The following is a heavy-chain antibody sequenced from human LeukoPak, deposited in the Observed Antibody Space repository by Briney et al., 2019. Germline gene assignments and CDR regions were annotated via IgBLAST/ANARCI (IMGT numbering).Heavy chain of an antibody. D-gene: IGHD4-17*01. CDR3: AREGATVTPWYYYGMDV. V-gene: IGHV4-39*07. CDR1: GGSISSSSYY. J-gene: IGHJ6*02. CDR2: IYYSGST. Sequence: PSETLSLTCTVSGGSISSSSYYWGWIRQPPGKGLEWIGSIYYSGSTYYNPSLKSRVTISVDTSKNQFSLKLSSVTAADTAVYYCAREGATVTPWYYYGMDVWGQGTTVTVSS.